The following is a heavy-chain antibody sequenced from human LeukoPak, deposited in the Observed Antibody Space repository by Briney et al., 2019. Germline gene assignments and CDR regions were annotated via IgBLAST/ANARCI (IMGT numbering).Heavy chain of an antibody. J-gene: IGHJ5*02. Sequence: SETLSLTCTVSGGSISSSSYYWGWIRQPPGKGLEWIGSIYYSGSTYYNPSLKSRVTISVDTSKNQFSLKLSSVTAADTAVYYCARVLIGAAAENWFDPWGQGTLDTVSS. CDR2: IYYSGST. V-gene: IGHV4-39*07. CDR3: ARVLIGAAAENWFDP. D-gene: IGHD6-13*01. CDR1: GGSISSSSYY.